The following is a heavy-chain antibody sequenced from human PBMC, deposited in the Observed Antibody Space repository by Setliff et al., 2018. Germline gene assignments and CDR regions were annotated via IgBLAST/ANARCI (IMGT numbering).Heavy chain of an antibody. Sequence: GGSLRLSCAASGFTFSSYSMNWVRQAPGKGLEWVSSISSSSSYIYYADSVKGRFTISRDNAKNSLYLQMNSLRAEDTAVYYCARSPLGYCSGGSCYRKDYFDYWGQGTLVTAPQ. D-gene: IGHD2-15*01. CDR2: ISSSSSYI. CDR3: ARSPLGYCSGGSCYRKDYFDY. CDR1: GFTFSSYS. J-gene: IGHJ4*02. V-gene: IGHV3-21*01.